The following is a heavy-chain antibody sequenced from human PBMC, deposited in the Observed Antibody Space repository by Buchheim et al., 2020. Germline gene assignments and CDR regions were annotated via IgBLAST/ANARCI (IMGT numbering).Heavy chain of an antibody. J-gene: IGHJ6*02. CDR2: ISYDGSNK. V-gene: IGHV3-30*18. Sequence: QVQLVESGGGVVQPGRSLRLSCAASGFTFSSYGMHWVRQAPGKGLEWVAVISYDGSNKYYADSVKGRFTISRDNSKNTLYLQMNSLRAEDTAVYYCAKDHSGSYLYYYYYGMDVWGQGTT. CDR1: GFTFSSYG. D-gene: IGHD1-26*01. CDR3: AKDHSGSYLYYYYYGMDV.